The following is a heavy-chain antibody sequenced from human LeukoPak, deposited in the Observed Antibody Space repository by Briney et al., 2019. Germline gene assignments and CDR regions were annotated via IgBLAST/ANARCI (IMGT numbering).Heavy chain of an antibody. CDR2: TYYRSTWYN. Sequence: SQTLSLTCVISGDSVSSNSAAWNWIRQSPSRGLEWLGRTYYRSTWYNDSAVSVQSRITINPDTSKNQFSLQLRSVTPEDTAVYYCARGTYFDILTASYYFDYWGQGSLVTVSS. CDR3: ARGTYFDILTASYYFDY. J-gene: IGHJ4*02. CDR1: GDSVSSNSAA. D-gene: IGHD3-9*01. V-gene: IGHV6-1*01.